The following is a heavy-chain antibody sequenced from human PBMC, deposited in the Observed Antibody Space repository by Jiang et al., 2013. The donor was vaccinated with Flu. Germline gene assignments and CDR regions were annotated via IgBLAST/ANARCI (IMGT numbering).Heavy chain of an antibody. V-gene: IGHV1-3*01. CDR2: INAGNGNT. CDR3: ARVANKLELPPFDY. Sequence: SGAEVKKPGSSVKVSCKASGGTFSSYAMHWVRQAPGQRLEWMGWINAGNGNTKYSQKFQGRVTITRDTSASTAYMELSSLRSEDTAVYYCARVANKLELPPFDYWGQGTLVTVSS. CDR1: GGTFSSYA. D-gene: IGHD1-7*01. J-gene: IGHJ4*02.